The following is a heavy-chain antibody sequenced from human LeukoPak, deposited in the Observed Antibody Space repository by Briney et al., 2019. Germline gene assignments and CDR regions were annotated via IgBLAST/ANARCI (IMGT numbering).Heavy chain of an antibody. D-gene: IGHD2-15*01. CDR1: GFTFSRYS. V-gene: IGHV3-21*04. Sequence: GGSLRLSCAASGFTFSRYSMNWVRQAPGKGLEWVSSISSSSSHIYYADSVTGRFTVSRDNAKNSLYLQMNSLRAEDTALYYCARGVVYYYYYMDVWGKGTTVTVSS. CDR2: ISSSSSHI. J-gene: IGHJ6*03. CDR3: ARGVVYYYYYMDV.